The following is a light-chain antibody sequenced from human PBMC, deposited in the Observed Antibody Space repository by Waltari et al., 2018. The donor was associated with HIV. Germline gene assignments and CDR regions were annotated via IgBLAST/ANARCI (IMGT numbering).Light chain of an antibody. V-gene: IGKV3-15*01. J-gene: IGKJ1*01. CDR3: QQYYNWPQT. CDR1: QSVSND. CDR2: AAS. Sequence: IEMTQSPPTLSVSAGERATLSCRASQSVSNDLAWYQQKPGQAPRLLIYAASTRESGIPARFSGSGSGTEFTLTISSLQSEDFAVYYCQQYYNWPQTFGQGTKVEIK.